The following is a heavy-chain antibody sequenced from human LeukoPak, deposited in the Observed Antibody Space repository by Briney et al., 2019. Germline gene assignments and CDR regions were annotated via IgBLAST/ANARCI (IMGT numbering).Heavy chain of an antibody. CDR1: GFTFSSYW. CDR3: ARGGQWLVYYFDY. D-gene: IGHD6-19*01. Sequence: PGGSLRLSSAASGFTFSSYWMSWVRQAPGKGLEWVANIKQDGSEKYYVDSVKGRFTISRDNAKNSLYLQMNSLRAEDTAVYYCARGGQWLVYYFDYWGQGTLVTVSS. V-gene: IGHV3-7*01. CDR2: IKQDGSEK. J-gene: IGHJ4*02.